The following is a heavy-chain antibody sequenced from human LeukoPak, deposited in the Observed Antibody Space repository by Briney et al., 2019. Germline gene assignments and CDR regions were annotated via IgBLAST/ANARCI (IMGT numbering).Heavy chain of an antibody. CDR2: ISWNSGSI. CDR3: AKDREYSSSWIFDY. D-gene: IGHD6-13*01. V-gene: IGHV3-9*01. Sequence: GGSLRLSCAASGFTFDDYAMHWVRQAPGKGLEWVSGISWNSGSIGYADSVKGRFTISRDNAKNSPYLQMNSLRAEDTALYYCAKDREYSSSWIFDYWGQGTLVTVSS. J-gene: IGHJ4*02. CDR1: GFTFDDYA.